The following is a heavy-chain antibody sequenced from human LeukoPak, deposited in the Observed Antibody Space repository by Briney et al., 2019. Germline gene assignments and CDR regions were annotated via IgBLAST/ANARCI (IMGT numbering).Heavy chain of an antibody. D-gene: IGHD1-26*01. CDR3: ARLGSYSDH. CDR2: IHSSGST. J-gene: IGHJ4*02. V-gene: IGHV4-4*09. CDR1: DSSISSYY. Sequence: PSETLSLTCSVSDSSISSYYWSWIRQPPGKGLEWIGYIHSSGSTHYNPSLKSRVTTSLDTSKNQFSLKLSPVTAADTAVYYCARLGSYSDHWGQGTQVTVSA.